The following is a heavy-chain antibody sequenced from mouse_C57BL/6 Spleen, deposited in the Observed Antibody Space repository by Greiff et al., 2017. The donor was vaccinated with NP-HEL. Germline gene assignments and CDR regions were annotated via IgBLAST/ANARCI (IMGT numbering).Heavy chain of an antibody. V-gene: IGHV2-5*01. Sequence: VKVVESGPGLVQPSQSLSITCTVSGFSLTSYGVHWVRQSPGKGLEWLGVIWRGGSTDYNAAFMSRLSITKDNSKSQVFFKMNSLQADDTAIYYCANYDYDGYYYAMDYWGQGTSVTVSS. CDR2: IWRGGST. J-gene: IGHJ4*01. CDR1: GFSLTSYG. D-gene: IGHD2-4*01. CDR3: ANYDYDGYYYAMDY.